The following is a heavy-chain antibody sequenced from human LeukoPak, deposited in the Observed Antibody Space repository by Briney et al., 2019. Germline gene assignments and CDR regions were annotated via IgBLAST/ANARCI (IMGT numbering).Heavy chain of an antibody. V-gene: IGHV4-39*07. CDR1: GGSISSSSYY. CDR3: ARGPEYDFWSGYPKLYYFDY. CDR2: IYYSGST. Sequence: PSETLSLTCTVSGGSISSSSYYWGWIRQPPGKGLEWIGSIYYSGSTYYNPSLKSRVTISVDTSKNQFSLKLSSVTAADTAVYYCARGPEYDFWSGYPKLYYFDYWGQGTLVTVSS. D-gene: IGHD3-3*01. J-gene: IGHJ4*02.